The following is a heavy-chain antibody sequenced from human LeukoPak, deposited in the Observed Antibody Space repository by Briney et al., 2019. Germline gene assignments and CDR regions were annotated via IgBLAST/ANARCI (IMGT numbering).Heavy chain of an antibody. CDR2: ISWNSGTI. D-gene: IGHD2-15*01. V-gene: IGHV3-9*03. J-gene: IGHJ4*02. Sequence: GGSLRLSCAVSGFTFDDYAMHWVRQAPGKGLEWVSGISWNSGTIGYADSVKGRFTISRDNAKNSLYLQMNSLRAEDMALYYCAKASGGYCSGGSCYFDYWGQGTLVTVSS. CDR3: AKASGGYCSGGSCYFDY. CDR1: GFTFDDYA.